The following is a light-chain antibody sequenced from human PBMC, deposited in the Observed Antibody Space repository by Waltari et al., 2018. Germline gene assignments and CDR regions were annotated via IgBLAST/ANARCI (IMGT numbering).Light chain of an antibody. CDR2: AAT. J-gene: IGKJ1*01. Sequence: WRAGQSISDYLIWVQVKAGRAPNLLIDAATGLQSGVPSMFNGSGSGAHLTLTISRLRPEDSASYFCQQNYRTPPTFGQGTKVEI. CDR1: QSISDY. V-gene: IGKV1-39*01. CDR3: QQNYRTPPT.